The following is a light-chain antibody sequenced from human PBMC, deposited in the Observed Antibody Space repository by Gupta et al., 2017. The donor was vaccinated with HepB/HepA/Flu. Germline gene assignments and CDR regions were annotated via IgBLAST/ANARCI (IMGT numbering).Light chain of an antibody. CDR1: SSDVVSYNR. CDR2: EVS. V-gene: IGLV2-18*02. Sequence: QSALTQPPSVSGSPGQFVTISCTGTSSDVVSYNRVSWYQQPPGTAPKLIIYEVSNRPSGVPDRFSGSKSGNTASLTISGLQAEDEADYYCSSYASSNTFIFGGGTKLTVL. CDR3: SSYASSNTFI. J-gene: IGLJ2*01.